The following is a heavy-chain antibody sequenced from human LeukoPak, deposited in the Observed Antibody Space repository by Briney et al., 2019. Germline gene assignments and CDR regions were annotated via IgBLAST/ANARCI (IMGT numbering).Heavy chain of an antibody. Sequence: QPGGSLRLSCAASGFTFSSHWMHWVRQAPGKGLVWVSRINSDGSSISYADSVKGRFTISRDNAKNTLYLQMNSLRAEDTAVYYCAGRGRRFLEWLLEGGDYWGQGTLVTVSS. CDR2: INSDGSSI. D-gene: IGHD3-3*01. CDR3: AGRGRRFLEWLLEGGDY. J-gene: IGHJ4*02. V-gene: IGHV3-74*01. CDR1: GFTFSSHW.